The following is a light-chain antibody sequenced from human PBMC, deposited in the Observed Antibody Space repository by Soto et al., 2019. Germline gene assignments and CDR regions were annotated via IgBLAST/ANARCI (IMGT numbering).Light chain of an antibody. J-gene: IGKJ1*01. CDR2: GAS. Sequence: EIMMTQSPVTLSVSPGERATLSCRASQSVGTYFAWYQQKPGRTPRLLIYGASTRATGVPVRFSGSGSGTDFLLTSSSLESEDFAVYFCQHYNDWPLAFGEGTKVEIK. V-gene: IGKV3-15*01. CDR1: QSVGTY. CDR3: QHYNDWPLA.